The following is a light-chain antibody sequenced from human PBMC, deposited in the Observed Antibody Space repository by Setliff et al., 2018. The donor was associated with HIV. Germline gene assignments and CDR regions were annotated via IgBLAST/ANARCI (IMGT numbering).Light chain of an antibody. CDR1: SSNIGSNI. CDR2: SNN. V-gene: IGLV1-44*01. Sequence: QSALTQPPSASGTPGQRVTISCSGSSSNIGSNIVDWYQQLPGTAPKLLIYSNNQRPSGVPDRFSGSKAGTSASLVISGLQSEDEADYYCAAWDDSLNVIFGGGTK. J-gene: IGLJ2*01. CDR3: AAWDDSLNVI.